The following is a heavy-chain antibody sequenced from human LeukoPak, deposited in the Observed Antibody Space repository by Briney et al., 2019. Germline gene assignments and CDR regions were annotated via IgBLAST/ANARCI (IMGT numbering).Heavy chain of an antibody. V-gene: IGHV4-39*01. J-gene: IGHJ6*03. D-gene: IGHD4-11*01. CDR3: ARHSLGGYLTTYYYYYMDV. CDR1: GGSISNYY. Sequence: SETLSLTCTVSGGSISNYYWGWIRQPPGKGLEWIGSIYYSGSTYYNPSLKSRVTISVDTSKNQFSLKLSSVTAADTAVYYCARHSLGGYLTTYYYYYMDVWGKGTTVTVSS. CDR2: IYYSGST.